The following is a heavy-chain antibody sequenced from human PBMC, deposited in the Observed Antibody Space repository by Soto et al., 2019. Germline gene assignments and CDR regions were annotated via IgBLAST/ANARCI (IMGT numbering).Heavy chain of an antibody. CDR1: GFTLSDHY. Sequence: VQLVVSGGGLVKPGGSLRISCAASGFTLSDHYIDWVRQAPGKGLEWVGRSRDKPQGYSTAYAASVKGRFTTSRDESKNSAYLQMNSLKTEDTAVYYCVRATYFSDSSGYTRCLDYWGQGTLVTVSS. V-gene: IGHV3-72*01. D-gene: IGHD3-22*01. CDR2: SRDKPQGYST. CDR3: VRATYFSDSSGYTRCLDY. J-gene: IGHJ4*02.